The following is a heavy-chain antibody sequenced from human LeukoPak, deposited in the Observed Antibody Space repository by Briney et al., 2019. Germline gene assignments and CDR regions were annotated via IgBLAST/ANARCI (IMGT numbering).Heavy chain of an antibody. CDR2: INHSGST. V-gene: IGHV4-34*01. CDR3: ARGASGVTPSDY. D-gene: IGHD4-23*01. Sequence: SETLSLTCTVSGGSISSYYWSWIRQPPGKGLEWIGEINHSGSTNYNPSLKSRVTISVDTSKNQFSLKLSSVTAADTAVYYCARGASGVTPSDYWGQGTLVTVSS. CDR1: GGSISSYY. J-gene: IGHJ4*02.